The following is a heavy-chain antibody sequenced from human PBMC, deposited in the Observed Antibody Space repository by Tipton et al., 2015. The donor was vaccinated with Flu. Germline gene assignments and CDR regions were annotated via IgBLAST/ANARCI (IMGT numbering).Heavy chain of an antibody. Sequence: TLSLTCTVSGGSISSGSYYWSWIRQPAGKGLEWIGRIYTSGSTNYNPSLKSRVTISVDTSKSQFSLKLSSVTAADTAVYYCAREGYATIWGQGTLVTVSS. D-gene: IGHD5-12*01. CDR1: GGSISSGSYY. CDR3: AREGYATI. J-gene: IGHJ4*02. V-gene: IGHV4-61*02. CDR2: IYTSGST.